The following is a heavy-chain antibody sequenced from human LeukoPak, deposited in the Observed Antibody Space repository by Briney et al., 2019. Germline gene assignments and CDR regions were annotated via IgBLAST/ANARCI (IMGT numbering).Heavy chain of an antibody. Sequence: SVKVSCKASGGTFSSYAISWVRQAPGQGLEWMGGIIPIFGTANYAQKFQGRVTITTDESTSTAYMELSSLRSEDTAVYYCEGETTVTTSGDFDIWGQGTMVTVSS. V-gene: IGHV1-69*05. CDR1: GGTFSSYA. CDR3: EGETTVTTSGDFDI. J-gene: IGHJ3*02. D-gene: IGHD4-17*01. CDR2: IIPIFGTA.